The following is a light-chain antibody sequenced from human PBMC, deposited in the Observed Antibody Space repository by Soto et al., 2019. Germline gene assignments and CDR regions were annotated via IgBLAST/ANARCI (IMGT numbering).Light chain of an antibody. CDR2: DNN. CDR1: SSNIGNNY. J-gene: IGLJ3*02. Sequence: QSVLTQPPSVSAAPGQKVTISCSGSSSNIGNNYVSWYQQLPGTAPKLLIYDNNKRPSGIRDRFSGSKSGTSATLGITGLQTGDEADYYCGTWDSSLSAGVFGGGTALTVL. V-gene: IGLV1-51*01. CDR3: GTWDSSLSAGV.